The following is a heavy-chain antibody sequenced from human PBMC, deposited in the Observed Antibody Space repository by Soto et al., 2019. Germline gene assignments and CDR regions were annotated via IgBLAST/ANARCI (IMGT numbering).Heavy chain of an antibody. CDR2: ISYDGSNK. CDR1: GFTFSSYA. Sequence: QPGGSLRLSCAASGFTFSSYAMHWVRQAPGKGLEWVAVISYDGSNKYYADSVKGRFTISRDNSKNTLYLQMNSLRAEDTAVYYCARPNLDDAFDIWGQGTMVTVSS. D-gene: IGHD1-1*01. CDR3: ARPNLDDAFDI. J-gene: IGHJ3*02. V-gene: IGHV3-30-3*01.